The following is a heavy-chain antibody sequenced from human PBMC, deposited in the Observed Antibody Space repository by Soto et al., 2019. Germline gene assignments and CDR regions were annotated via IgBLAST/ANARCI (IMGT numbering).Heavy chain of an antibody. D-gene: IGHD3-3*01. CDR3: ARGIAFFGVTNLGWHFEL. J-gene: IGHJ2*01. Sequence: QVQLVQSGAEVKKPGASVKVSCKGSGYTFTNNAIHWVRQAPGQRLEWLGWITPGNGDTKYSQNFQGRVTITRHTSATSAYMELSRLRSEATAVYYCARGIAFFGVTNLGWHFELWGRGTQVTVSS. V-gene: IGHV1-3*01. CDR2: ITPGNGDT. CDR1: GYTFTNNA.